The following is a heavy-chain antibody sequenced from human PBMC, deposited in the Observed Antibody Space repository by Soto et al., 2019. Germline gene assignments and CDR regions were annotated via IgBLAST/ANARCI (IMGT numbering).Heavy chain of an antibody. Sequence: EVQLVQSGAEVKKPGESLKISCKGSGYSFTSYWIGWVRQMPGKGLEWMGIIYPGDSDTRYSPSFQGQVTISADKSISTAYLQWSSLKASDTAMYYCARHDDYSNQGSSLDYWGQGTLVTVSS. J-gene: IGHJ4*02. CDR3: ARHDDYSNQGSSLDY. D-gene: IGHD4-4*01. CDR1: GYSFTSYW. V-gene: IGHV5-51*01. CDR2: IYPGDSDT.